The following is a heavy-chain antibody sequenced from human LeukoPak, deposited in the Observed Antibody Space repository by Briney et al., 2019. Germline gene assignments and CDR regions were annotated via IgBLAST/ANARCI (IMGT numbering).Heavy chain of an antibody. CDR2: IIPILGIV. Sequence: SVKVSRKASGGTFSSYAISWVRQAPGQGLEWMGRIIPILGIVNYAQKFQGRVTITADKSTSTAYMELSSLRSGDTAVYYCAGAYYDILTGYNTWYYFDYWGQGTLVTVSS. CDR3: AGAYYDILTGYNTWYYFDY. V-gene: IGHV1-69*04. CDR1: GGTFSSYA. J-gene: IGHJ4*02. D-gene: IGHD3-9*01.